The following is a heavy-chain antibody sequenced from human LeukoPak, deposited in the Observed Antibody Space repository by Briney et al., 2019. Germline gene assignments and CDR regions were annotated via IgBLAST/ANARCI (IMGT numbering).Heavy chain of an antibody. CDR2: ISSTSTTM. J-gene: IGHJ4*02. V-gene: IGHV3-48*02. CDR3: ARVWQSNSGVDY. D-gene: IGHD2-21*01. Sequence: PGGSLRLSCAASGFTFSVYLINWVRQAPGKGMEWLSYISSTSTTMYYADSVKGRFAISRDNAKSSLYLQMNSLRDEDTAVYYCARVWQSNSGVDYWGQGTLVTVSS. CDR1: GFTFSVYL.